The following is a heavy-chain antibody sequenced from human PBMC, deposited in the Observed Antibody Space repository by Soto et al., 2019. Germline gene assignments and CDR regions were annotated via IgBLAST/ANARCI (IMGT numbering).Heavy chain of an antibody. J-gene: IGHJ4*02. CDR2: IYYSGST. D-gene: IGHD3-10*01. Sequence: PSETLSLTCTVSNGSINNYYWSWIRQPPGNGLEWIGYIYYSGSTNYNPSLKSRAGISVDSSKSQVSLKLTYVTAADTAVYFCARILMNYYRLDYWGQGALVTVSS. CDR3: ARILMNYYRLDY. V-gene: IGHV4-59*08. CDR1: NGSINNYY.